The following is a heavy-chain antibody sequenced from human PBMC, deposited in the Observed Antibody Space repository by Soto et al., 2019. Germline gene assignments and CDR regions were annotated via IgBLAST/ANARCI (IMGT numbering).Heavy chain of an antibody. CDR2: IDNAGSSA. Sequence: EVQLVESGGGLVQPGGSLRLSCAASGFTFSIYWMHWVRQAPGKGPVWVSRIDNAGSSARYAHSVKGRFTIYRDNAKNTAYLQMNSLRAEETAVYYCSRVGGYVSGMDVWGQGTTVTVSS. CDR1: GFTFSIYW. D-gene: IGHD1-1*01. CDR3: SRVGGYVSGMDV. V-gene: IGHV3-74*01. J-gene: IGHJ6*02.